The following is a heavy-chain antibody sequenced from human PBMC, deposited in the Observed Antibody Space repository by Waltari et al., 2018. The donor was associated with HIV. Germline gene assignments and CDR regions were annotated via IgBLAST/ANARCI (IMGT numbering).Heavy chain of an antibody. J-gene: IGHJ4*02. CDR2: IYYSGST. CDR1: GGSISSSSYH. CDR3: ARVAGRYYFDY. V-gene: IGHV4-39*01. Sequence: QLQLQESGPGLVKPSETLSLTCTASGGSISSSSYHWGWIRQPPGKGLEWIWSIYYSGSTCYNPSLKSRVTISVDTSKNQFSLKLSSVTAADTAVYYCARVAGRYYFDYWGQGTLVTVSS. D-gene: IGHD5-12*01.